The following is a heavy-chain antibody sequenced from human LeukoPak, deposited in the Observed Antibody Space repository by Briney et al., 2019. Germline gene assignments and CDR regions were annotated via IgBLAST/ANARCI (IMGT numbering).Heavy chain of an antibody. J-gene: IGHJ4*02. CDR3: ARVTYGTIDY. CDR1: GFTFSSYA. CDR2: ISYDGSNK. D-gene: IGHD1-1*01. Sequence: GGSLRLSCAASGFTFSSYAMSWVRQAPGKGLEWVAVISYDGSNKYYADSVKGRFTISRDNSKNTLYLQMNSLRAEDTAVYYCARVTYGTIDYWGQGTLVTVSS. V-gene: IGHV3-30-3*01.